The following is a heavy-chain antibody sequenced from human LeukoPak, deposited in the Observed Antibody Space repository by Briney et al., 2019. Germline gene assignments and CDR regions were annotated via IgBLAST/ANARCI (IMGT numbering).Heavy chain of an antibody. J-gene: IGHJ6*03. D-gene: IGHD2-15*01. Sequence: SETLSLTCAVYGGSFSGYYWSWIRQPPGKGLEWIGEINHSGSTNYNPSLKSRVTISVDTSKNQFSLKLSSVTAADTAVYYCARQKGSCSGSSCYLQQNYYMDVWGKGTTVTVSS. CDR2: INHSGST. CDR3: ARQKGSCSGSSCYLQQNYYMDV. CDR1: GGSFSGYY. V-gene: IGHV4-34*01.